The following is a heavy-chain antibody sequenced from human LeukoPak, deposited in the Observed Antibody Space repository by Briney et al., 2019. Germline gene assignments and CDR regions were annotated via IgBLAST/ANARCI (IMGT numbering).Heavy chain of an antibody. CDR1: GFTFSSYS. CDR2: ISSSSSYI. J-gene: IGHJ6*02. V-gene: IGHV3-21*01. Sequence: GGSLRLSCAASGFTFSSYSMNWVRQAPGKGLEWVSSISSSSSYIYYADSVKGRFTISRDNAKNSLYLQMNSLRAEDTAVYYCASNYYDSSGYYYDDYYYYGMDVWGQGTTVTVSS. D-gene: IGHD3-22*01. CDR3: ASNYYDSSGYYYDDYYYYGMDV.